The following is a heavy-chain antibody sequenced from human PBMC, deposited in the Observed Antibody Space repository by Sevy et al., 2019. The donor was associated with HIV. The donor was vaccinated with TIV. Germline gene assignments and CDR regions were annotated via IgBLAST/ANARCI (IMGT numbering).Heavy chain of an antibody. V-gene: IGHV3-15*01. D-gene: IGHD2-15*01. Sequence: GGSLRLSCAASGFTFSNAWMSWVRQAPGKGLEWVGRIKSKTDGGTTDYAAPVKGRFTISRDDSKNTLYLQMNSLKTXXXXXXXXXXXXXVXXAXLYXTAKYYMDVWGKGTTVTVSS. CDR2: IKSKTDGGTT. J-gene: IGHJ6*03. CDR3: XXXXXVXXAXLYXTAKYYMDV. CDR1: GFTFSNAW.